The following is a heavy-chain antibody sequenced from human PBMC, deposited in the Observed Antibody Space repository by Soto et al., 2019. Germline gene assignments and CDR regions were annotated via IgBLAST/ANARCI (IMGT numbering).Heavy chain of an antibody. J-gene: IGHJ4*02. CDR2: ISPNSGGT. D-gene: IGHD2-15*01. CDR3: ARVNVVVVAATREYYFDY. Sequence: GASVKVSFKASGYTFTGYYMHWVRQAPGQGLEWMGWISPNSGGTNYAQKFQGRVTMTRDTSISTAYMELSRLRSDDTAVYYCARVNVVVVAATREYYFDYWGQGTLVTVSS. V-gene: IGHV1-2*02. CDR1: GYTFTGYY.